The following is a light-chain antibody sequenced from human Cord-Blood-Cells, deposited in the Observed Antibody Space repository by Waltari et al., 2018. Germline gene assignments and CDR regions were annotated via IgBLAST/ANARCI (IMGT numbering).Light chain of an antibody. V-gene: IGKV1-39*01. CDR2: AAS. CDR1: QSISSY. J-gene: IGKJ2*03. CDR3: QQSYSTPYS. Sequence: DMQMTKSPSSLSASVGERVTITCRASQSISSYLTWYQQKPGKAPQLLIYAASSLQSGVPSRFSGSGSGTDFTLTISSLQPEDFATYYCQQSYSTPYSFGQGTKLEIK.